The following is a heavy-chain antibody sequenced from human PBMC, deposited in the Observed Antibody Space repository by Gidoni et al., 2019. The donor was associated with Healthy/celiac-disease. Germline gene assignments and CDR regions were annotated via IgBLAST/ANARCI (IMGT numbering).Heavy chain of an antibody. V-gene: IGHV1-69*01. CDR1: GGTFSSYA. Sequence: QVQLVQSGAEVKKPGSSVKVSCKASGGTFSSYAISWVRQAPGQGLEWMGGIIPIFGTANYAQKFQGRVTITADESTSTAYMELSSLRSEDTAVYYWARGLGEGGDYYYYGMDVWGQGTTVTVSS. J-gene: IGHJ6*02. CDR2: IIPIFGTA. D-gene: IGHD3-16*01. CDR3: ARGLGEGGDYYYYGMDV.